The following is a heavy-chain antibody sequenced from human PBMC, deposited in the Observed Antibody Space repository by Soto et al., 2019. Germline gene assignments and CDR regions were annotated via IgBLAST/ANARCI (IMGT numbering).Heavy chain of an antibody. Sequence: GXTLVTPTQTLTXNCTFPWFSLSTSGVGVVWIRQPPGKALEWLALIYWDDDNRYSPSLKSRLTITKDTSKKQVVLTMHNMDPVHTDTYYCAHRDGYNFDYFDYWGQGTLGTVSS. CDR3: AHRDGYNFDYFDY. CDR2: IYWDDDN. J-gene: IGHJ4*02. V-gene: IGHV2-5*02. D-gene: IGHD5-12*01. CDR1: WFSLSTSGVG.